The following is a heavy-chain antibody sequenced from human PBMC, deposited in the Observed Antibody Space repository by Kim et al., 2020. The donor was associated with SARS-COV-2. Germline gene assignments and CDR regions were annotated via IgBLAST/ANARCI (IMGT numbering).Heavy chain of an antibody. Sequence: SETLSLTCAVYGGSFSAYSWIWIRQAPGKGLEWIGEVNHSGITKYHPSLKSRVTISVDTSKNQFSLKLPSVTAADTAVFYCARGRAGVVPSPILGRGPYYSSSAMDVGGQGTPVTVS. CDR1: GGSFSAYS. V-gene: IGHV4-34*01. D-gene: IGHD3-3*01. CDR2: VNHSGIT. J-gene: IGHJ6*02. CDR3: ARGRAGVVPSPILGRGPYYSSSAMDV.